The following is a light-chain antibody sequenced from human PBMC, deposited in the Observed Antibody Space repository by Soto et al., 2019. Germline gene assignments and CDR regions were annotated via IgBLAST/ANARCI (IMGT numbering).Light chain of an antibody. CDR2: EGT. CDR1: RSDLGSYNL. V-gene: IGLV2-23*01. J-gene: IGLJ1*01. Sequence: QSVLTQPASVSGSPGQSISISCTGTRSDLGSYNLVSWYQQRPGKAPKLMIFEGTKRPSGVSNRFSGSKSGNTASLTISGLQVDDEADYYCCSYAGSSTYVFGTGTKVTVL. CDR3: CSYAGSSTYV.